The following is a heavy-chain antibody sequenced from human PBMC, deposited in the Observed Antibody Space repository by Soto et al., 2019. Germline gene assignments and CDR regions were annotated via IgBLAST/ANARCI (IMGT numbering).Heavy chain of an antibody. CDR1: GFTFSSYW. V-gene: IGHV3-74*01. D-gene: IGHD4-17*01. CDR3: ASTSYSDIYYYYGMDV. Sequence: GGSLSLSCAASGFTFSSYWMHWVRPAPGKGLVWVSRINSDGSSTSYADSVKGRFTISRDNAKNTLYLQMNSLRAEDTAVYYCASTSYSDIYYYYGMDVWGQGTTVTVSS. J-gene: IGHJ6*02. CDR2: INSDGSST.